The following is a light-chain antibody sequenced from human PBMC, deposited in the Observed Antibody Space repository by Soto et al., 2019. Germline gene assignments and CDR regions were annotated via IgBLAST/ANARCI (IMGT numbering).Light chain of an antibody. CDR1: QNVNSNF. CDR2: DAS. CDR3: QQYGRSPLLYA. V-gene: IGKV3-20*01. Sequence: EIVLTQSPDTLSLSPGERATLSCRTSQNVNSNFLAWYQQKPGQAPRLLFYDASTRAAGVPDRFRGGGSGTDFTLTITRLDPEDFAIYYCQQYGRSPLLYAFGQGTRVGVK. J-gene: IGKJ2*01.